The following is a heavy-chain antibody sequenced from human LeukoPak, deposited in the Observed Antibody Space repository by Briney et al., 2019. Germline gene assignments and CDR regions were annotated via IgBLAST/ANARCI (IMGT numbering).Heavy chain of an antibody. CDR2: ISPRGEIL. D-gene: IGHD5-12*01. V-gene: IGHV3-23*01. Sequence: GGSLRLSCAASGFTFSIYGVNCVRQAPGKGLEWVSGISPRGEILYYADSVKGRFTISRDNSKNTLYLQMNSLRAEDTAVYYCAKDPLVAGXFDPWGXXXLVTVSS. CDR1: GFTFSIYG. J-gene: IGHJ5*02. CDR3: AKDPLVAGXFDP.